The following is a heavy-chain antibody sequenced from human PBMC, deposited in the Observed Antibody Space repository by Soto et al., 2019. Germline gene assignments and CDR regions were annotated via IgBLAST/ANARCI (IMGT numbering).Heavy chain of an antibody. Sequence: QVQLQESGPGLVKPSQTQSITCTVSGGSISSGGYYWSWIRQHPGKGLEWIGYIYYSGSTYYNPSLKSRVTISVDTSKNQFSLKLSSVTAADTAVYYCARDGVTRGFYMDVWGKGTTVTVSS. V-gene: IGHV4-31*03. CDR3: ARDGVTRGFYMDV. CDR1: GGSISSGGYY. D-gene: IGHD4-17*01. CDR2: IYYSGST. J-gene: IGHJ6*03.